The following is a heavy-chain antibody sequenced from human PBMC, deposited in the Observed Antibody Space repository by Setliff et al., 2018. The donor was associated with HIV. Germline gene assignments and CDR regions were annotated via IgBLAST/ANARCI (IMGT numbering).Heavy chain of an antibody. D-gene: IGHD3-22*01. CDR2: VNHSGNT. J-gene: IGHJ6*02. CDR3: ARDVTLIVEGGMDV. CDR1: GGSSSGYY. Sequence: PSETLSLTCAVYGGSSSGYYWSWIRQPPGKGLEWIGEVNHSGNTNYNPSLKSRVTISVDTSKKQFSLKLSSVTAADTAVYYCARDVTLIVEGGMDVWGQGTMVTVSS. V-gene: IGHV4-34*01.